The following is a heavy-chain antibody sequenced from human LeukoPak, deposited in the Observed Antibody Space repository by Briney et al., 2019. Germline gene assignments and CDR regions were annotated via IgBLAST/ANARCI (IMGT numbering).Heavy chain of an antibody. Sequence: SETLSLTCTVSGGSISSSSYYWGWIRQPPGKRLEWIGSIYYSGSTYYNPSLKSRVTISVDTSKNQFSLKLSSVTAADTAVYYCASTYYDFWSGYGYWFDPWGQGTLVTVSS. CDR3: ASTYYDFWSGYGYWFDP. V-gene: IGHV4-39*07. CDR2: IYYSGST. J-gene: IGHJ5*02. CDR1: GGSISSSSYY. D-gene: IGHD3-3*01.